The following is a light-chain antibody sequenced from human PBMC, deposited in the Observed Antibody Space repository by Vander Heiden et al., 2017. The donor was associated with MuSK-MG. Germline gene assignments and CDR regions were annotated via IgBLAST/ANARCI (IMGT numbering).Light chain of an antibody. CDR1: SSDVGGFNL. CDR3: CSYAGGSTWV. CDR2: ESS. Sequence: QSALSQPATVSGSPGQSLTTSCSATSSDVGGFNLVSWYQQSPGEVPKLIIYESSQRPSGISERFSGSKSGNTASLTISGLQAEDEADYHCCSYAGGSTWVFGGGTKLTVL. J-gene: IGLJ3*02. V-gene: IGLV2-23*01.